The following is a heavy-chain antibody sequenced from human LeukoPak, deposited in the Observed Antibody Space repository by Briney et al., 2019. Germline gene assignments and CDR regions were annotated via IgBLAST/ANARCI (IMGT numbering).Heavy chain of an antibody. CDR2: IYHSGST. D-gene: IGHD4-23*01. CDR1: GGSISSGGYS. J-gene: IGHJ4*02. CDR3: ARNAGNSDFDY. Sequence: SETLSLTCAVSGGSISSGGYSWSWIRQPPGKGLEWIGYIYHSGSTYYNPSLKSRVTISVDRSKNQFSLTLSSVTAADTAVYYCARNAGNSDFDYWGQGTLVTVSS. V-gene: IGHV4-30-2*01.